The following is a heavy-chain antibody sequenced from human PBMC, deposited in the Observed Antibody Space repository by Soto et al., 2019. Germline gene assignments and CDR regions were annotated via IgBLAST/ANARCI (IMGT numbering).Heavy chain of an antibody. Sequence: SETLSLTCTVSGGSISSGGYCWSWIRQHPGKGLGWIGYIYYGGSTYYIPSLKSRVTISVDTSKNQFSLKLSSVTAADTAVYYCARSDYDYVWGSYRPRVFDYWGQGTLVTVSS. CDR2: IYYGGST. V-gene: IGHV4-31*03. CDR1: GGSISSGGYC. CDR3: ARSDYDYVWGSYRPRVFDY. D-gene: IGHD3-16*02. J-gene: IGHJ4*02.